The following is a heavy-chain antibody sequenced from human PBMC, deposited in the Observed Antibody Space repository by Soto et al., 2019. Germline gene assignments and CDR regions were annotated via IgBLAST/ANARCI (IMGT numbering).Heavy chain of an antibody. V-gene: IGHV1-18*01. D-gene: IGHD6-13*01. J-gene: IGHJ6*02. CDR2: ISAYNGNT. CDR1: GYTFTRYG. Sequence: ASVKVSCKASGYTFTRYGISWVRQAPGQGLEWMGWISAYNGNTNYAQKLQGRVTMTTDTSTSTAYMELRSLRSDDTAVYYCARGVLSSWPYYYYYGMDVWGQGTTVTVSS. CDR3: ARGVLSSWPYYYYYGMDV.